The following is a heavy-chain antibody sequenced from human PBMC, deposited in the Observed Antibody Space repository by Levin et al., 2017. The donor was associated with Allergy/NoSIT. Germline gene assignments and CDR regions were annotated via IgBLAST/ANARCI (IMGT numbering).Heavy chain of an antibody. CDR2: IIPIFGTA. D-gene: IGHD3-10*01. V-gene: IGHV1-69*13. J-gene: IGHJ6*02. Sequence: SVKVSCKASGGTFSSYAISWVRQAPGQGLEWMGGIIPIFGTANYAQKFQGRVTITADESTSTAYMELSSLRSEDTAVYYCASKVHGSGSSYYYYYGMDGWGQGTTVTVSS. CDR3: ASKVHGSGSSYYYYYGMDG. CDR1: GGTFSSYA.